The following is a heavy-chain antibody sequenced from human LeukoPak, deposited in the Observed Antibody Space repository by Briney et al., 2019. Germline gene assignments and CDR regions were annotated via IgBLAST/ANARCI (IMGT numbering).Heavy chain of an antibody. V-gene: IGHV1-18*01. CDR1: GYTFTSYG. CDR3: ARDEEDRSSSWYGYLDY. J-gene: IGHJ4*02. D-gene: IGHD6-13*01. Sequence: ASVKVSCKASGYTFTSYGITWVRQAPGQGLEWMGWISSYNGDTKYAQKVQGRVTVTTDTSTSTAYMELRSLSLDDTAVYYCARDEEDRSSSWYGYLDYWGQGTLVTVSS. CDR2: ISSYNGDT.